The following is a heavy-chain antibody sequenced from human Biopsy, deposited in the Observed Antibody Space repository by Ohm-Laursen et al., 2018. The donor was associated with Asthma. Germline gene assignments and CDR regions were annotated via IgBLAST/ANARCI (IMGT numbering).Heavy chain of an antibody. CDR3: ARGDSSNWSHYYFDY. J-gene: IGHJ4*02. Sequence: SLRLSCSASGLAVSRDHMFWVRQAPGTGLEWVSVIYSGGTSHTADSVRGRFTISRDYSKNTLYLQMHSLRAEDTAVYYCARGDSSNWSHYYFDYWGQGTLVTVSS. CDR1: GLAVSRDH. D-gene: IGHD3-22*01. CDR2: IYSGGTS. V-gene: IGHV3-53*01.